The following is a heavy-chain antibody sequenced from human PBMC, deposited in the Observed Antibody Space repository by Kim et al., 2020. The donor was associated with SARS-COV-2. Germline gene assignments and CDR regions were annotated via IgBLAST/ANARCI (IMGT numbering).Heavy chain of an antibody. CDR1: GFTFSSYW. CDR3: ANPRVYCSGGSCFPDAFDI. J-gene: IGHJ3*02. Sequence: GGSLRLSCAASGFTFSSYWMHWVRQAPGKGLVWVSRINSDGSSTSYADSVKGRFTISRDNAKNTLYLQMNSLRAEDTAVYYCANPRVYCSGGSCFPDAFDIWGQGTMVTVSS. CDR2: INSDGSST. D-gene: IGHD2-15*01. V-gene: IGHV3-74*01.